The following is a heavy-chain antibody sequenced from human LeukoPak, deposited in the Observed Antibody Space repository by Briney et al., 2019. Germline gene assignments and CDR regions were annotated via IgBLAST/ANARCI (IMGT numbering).Heavy chain of an antibody. CDR1: GGSISSYY. CDR3: AGAVTWFDP. V-gene: IGHV4-59*01. Sequence: SETLSLTCTVSGGSISSYYWSWIRQPPGKGLEWIGYIYYSGSTNYNPSLKSRVTISVDTSKNQFSLKLSSVTAADTAVYYCAGAVTWFDPWGQGTLVTVSS. CDR2: IYYSGST. J-gene: IGHJ5*02. D-gene: IGHD3-10*01.